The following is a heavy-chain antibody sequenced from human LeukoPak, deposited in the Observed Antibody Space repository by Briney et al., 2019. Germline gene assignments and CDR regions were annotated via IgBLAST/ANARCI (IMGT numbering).Heavy chain of an antibody. CDR1: GFTFSNCA. Sequence: AGGSLRLSCAASGFTFSNCAMAWVRQAPGKGLEWISGLSARGDTTYYADSVKGRFTVSRDKSKNTLNLQMSSLRAEDTALYYCAKAVATSRTLFDYWGQGDLVTVSS. V-gene: IGHV3-23*01. D-gene: IGHD5-12*01. CDR2: LSARGDTT. J-gene: IGHJ4*02. CDR3: AKAVATSRTLFDY.